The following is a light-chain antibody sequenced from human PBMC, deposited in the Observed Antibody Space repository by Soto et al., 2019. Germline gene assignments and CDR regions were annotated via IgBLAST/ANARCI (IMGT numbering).Light chain of an antibody. CDR1: QSVDSSF. Sequence: EIVLTQSPGSLSLSPGERATLSCRASQSVDSSFFAWYQQKPGQAPRLLIYGASNRATGIPDRFSGSGSGKNITLTISRLELEDFAVYYCQQYVSSTTFGQGTNVEIK. CDR3: QQYVSSTT. V-gene: IGKV3-20*01. CDR2: GAS. J-gene: IGKJ1*01.